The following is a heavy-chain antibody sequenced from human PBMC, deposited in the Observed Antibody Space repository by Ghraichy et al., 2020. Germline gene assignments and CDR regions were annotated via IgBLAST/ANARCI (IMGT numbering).Heavy chain of an antibody. D-gene: IGHD3-10*01. V-gene: IGHV1-18*04. CDR1: GYTFTSYG. Sequence: ASVKVSCKASGYTFTSYGISWVRQAPGQGLEGMGWISAYNGNTNYAQKLQGRVTMTTDTSTSTAYMELRSLRSDDTAVYYCARDHLWFGETNYYYYGMDVWGQGTTVTVSS. CDR2: ISAYNGNT. CDR3: ARDHLWFGETNYYYYGMDV. J-gene: IGHJ6*02.